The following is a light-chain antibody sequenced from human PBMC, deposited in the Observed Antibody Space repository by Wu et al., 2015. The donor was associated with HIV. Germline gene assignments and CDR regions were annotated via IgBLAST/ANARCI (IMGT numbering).Light chain of an antibody. CDR1: QGISSW. CDR2: KAS. Sequence: DIHMTQSPSTLSASVGDRVTITCRASQGISSWLAWYQQKPGQPPKLLIYKASTLESGVPSRFSGRGSGTEFTLSISSLQPDDFATYYRQQYSSYQNSFGQGTKLEI. CDR3: QQYSSYQNS. J-gene: IGKJ2*03. V-gene: IGKV1-5*03.